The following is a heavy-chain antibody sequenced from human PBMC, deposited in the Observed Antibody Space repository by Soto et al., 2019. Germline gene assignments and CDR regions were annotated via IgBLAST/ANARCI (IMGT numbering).Heavy chain of an antibody. Sequence: GGSLRLSCAASGFTVSSNYMSWVRQAPGKGLEWVSVIYSGGSTYYADSVKGRFTISRDNPKNTLYLQMNSLRAEDTAVYYCARGLAYVDDAFDIWGQGTMVTVSS. CDR3: ARGLAYVDDAFDI. J-gene: IGHJ3*02. CDR2: IYSGGST. D-gene: IGHD3-10*02. CDR1: GFTVSSNY. V-gene: IGHV3-53*01.